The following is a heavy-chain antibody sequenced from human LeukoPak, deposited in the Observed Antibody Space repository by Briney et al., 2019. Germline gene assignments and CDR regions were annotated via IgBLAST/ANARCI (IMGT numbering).Heavy chain of an antibody. V-gene: IGHV4-39*01. J-gene: IGHJ4*02. Sequence: SETLSLTCTVSGGSISSSSYYWGWIRQPPGKGLEWIGSIYYSGSTYYNPSLESRVTISVDTSKNQFSLKLSSVTAADTAVYYCARHVFWAVAGTGYYFDYWGQGTLVTASS. CDR1: GGSISSSSYY. CDR3: ARHVFWAVAGTGYYFDY. D-gene: IGHD6-19*01. CDR2: IYYSGST.